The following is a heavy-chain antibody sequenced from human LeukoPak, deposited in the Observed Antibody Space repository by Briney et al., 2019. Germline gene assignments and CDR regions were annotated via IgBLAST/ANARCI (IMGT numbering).Heavy chain of an antibody. D-gene: IGHD6-13*01. CDR1: GGSISSGGYS. J-gene: IGHJ4*02. V-gene: IGHV4-30-2*01. CDR3: ARLYSSSWYYFDY. Sequence: PSETLSLTCAVSGGSISSGGYSWSWIRQPPGKGLEWIGYIYHSGSTYYNPSLKSRVTIPVDRSKNQFSLKLSSVTAADTAVYYCARLYSSSWYYFDYWGQGTLVTVSS. CDR2: IYHSGST.